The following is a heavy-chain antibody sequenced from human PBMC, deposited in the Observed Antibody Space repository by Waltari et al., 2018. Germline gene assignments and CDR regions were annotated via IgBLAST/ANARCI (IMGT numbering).Heavy chain of an antibody. CDR2: IKQDGSEK. CDR3: ARSSRSGWYFDY. V-gene: IGHV3-7*01. J-gene: IGHJ4*02. CDR1: GFTFSSYW. D-gene: IGHD6-19*01. Sequence: EVQLVESGGGWVQPGGSLRLSCAASGFTFSSYWMTWVPQAPGKGLEWVANIKQDGSEKHYVDSVKGRFTISRDNAKNSLYLQMNSLRAEDTAVYYCARSSRSGWYFDYWGQGTLVTVSS.